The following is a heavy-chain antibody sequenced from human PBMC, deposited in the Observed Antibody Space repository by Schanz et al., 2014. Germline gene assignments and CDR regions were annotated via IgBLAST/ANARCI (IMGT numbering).Heavy chain of an antibody. CDR2: ISVYTGNT. J-gene: IGHJ5*02. CDR1: GYTFTTYA. D-gene: IGHD3-9*01. CDR3: AKAEDDILTDSYSRLDP. V-gene: IGHV1-18*01. Sequence: QVQLVQSGAEVKKPGASVRVSCKASGYTFTTYAMSWVRQAPGQGLEWLGWISVYTGNTKYGQKVQGRVTMTADTSTNTAYIELRSLRSDDTAVYYCAKAEDDILTDSYSRLDPWGQGTLVTVSS.